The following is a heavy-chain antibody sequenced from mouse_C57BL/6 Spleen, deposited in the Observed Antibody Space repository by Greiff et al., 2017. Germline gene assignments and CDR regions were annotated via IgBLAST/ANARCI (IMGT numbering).Heavy chain of an antibody. J-gene: IGHJ2*01. CDR3: AREGITTVVATTDFDY. CDR1: GYTFTSYW. Sequence: VQLQQPGAELVKPGASVKLSCKASGYTFTSYWMHWVKQRPGQGLEWIGMIHPNSGSTNYNEKFKSKATLTVDKSSSTAYMQLSSLTSEDSAVYYGAREGITTVVATTDFDYWGQGTTLTVSS. CDR2: IHPNSGST. V-gene: IGHV1-64*01. D-gene: IGHD1-1*01.